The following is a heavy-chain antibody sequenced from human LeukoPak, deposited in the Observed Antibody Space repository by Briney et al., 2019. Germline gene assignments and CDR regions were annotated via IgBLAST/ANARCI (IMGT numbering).Heavy chain of an antibody. D-gene: IGHD1-26*01. CDR3: ARAQWEQPFDY. V-gene: IGHV4-4*02. CDR2: IYHSGTT. Sequence: SETLSLTCAVSGGSITSSNWWSWVRQPPGKGLEWIGEIYHSGTTNYNPSLKNRVTMSVDTSRYQISLNLSSVTAADTAVYYCARAQWEQPFDYWGQGTLVTVSS. CDR1: GGSITSSNW. J-gene: IGHJ4*02.